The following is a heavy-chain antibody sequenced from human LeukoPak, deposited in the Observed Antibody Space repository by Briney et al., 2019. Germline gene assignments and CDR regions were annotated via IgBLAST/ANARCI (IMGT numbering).Heavy chain of an antibody. J-gene: IGHJ5*02. CDR3: ARNGGPAAHPYNWFDP. CDR2: IIPIFGTA. CDR1: GGTFSSYA. Sequence: GASVKVSCKASGGTFSSYAISWVRQAPGQGLEWMGGIIPIFGTANYAQKFQGRVTITTDESTSTAYMELSSLRSEDTAVYYCARNGGPAAHPYNWFDPWGQGTLVTVSS. V-gene: IGHV1-69*05. D-gene: IGHD2-15*01.